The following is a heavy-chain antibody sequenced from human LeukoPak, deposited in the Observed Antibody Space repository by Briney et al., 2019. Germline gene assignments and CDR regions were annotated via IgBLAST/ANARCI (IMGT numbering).Heavy chain of an antibody. CDR3: ARDSPRYFDWLNFDY. CDR1: GGSISSYY. V-gene: IGHV4-4*07. J-gene: IGHJ4*02. CDR2: IYTSGST. D-gene: IGHD3-9*01. Sequence: PSETLSLTCTVSGGSISSYYWSWIRQPAGKGLEWIGRIYTSGSTNYNPSLKSRVTMSVDTSKNQFSLKLSSVTAADTAVYYCARDSPRYFDWLNFDYWGQGTLVTVSS.